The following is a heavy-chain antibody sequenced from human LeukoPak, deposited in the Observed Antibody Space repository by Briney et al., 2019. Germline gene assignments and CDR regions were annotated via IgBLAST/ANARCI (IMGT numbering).Heavy chain of an antibody. CDR2: INPNSGGT. CDR3: ARDRESDIFFPHYYFDY. D-gene: IGHD3-9*01. V-gene: IGHV1-2*02. Sequence: GASVKVSCKASGYIFTSYYMHWVRQAPGQGLEWMGWINPNSGGTNYAQKFQGRVTMTRDTSISTAYMELSRLRSDDTAVYYCARDRESDIFFPHYYFDYWGQGTLVTVSS. J-gene: IGHJ4*02. CDR1: GYIFTSYY.